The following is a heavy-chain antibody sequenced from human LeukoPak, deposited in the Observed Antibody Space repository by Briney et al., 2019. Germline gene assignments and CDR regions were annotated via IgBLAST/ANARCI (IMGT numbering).Heavy chain of an antibody. J-gene: IGHJ4*02. CDR2: ISGSGGST. CDR3: APRGGSGYYPYYFDY. CDR1: GFTFSSYA. D-gene: IGHD3-22*01. V-gene: IGHV3-23*01. Sequence: GGSLRLSCAASGFTFSSYAMSWVRQAPGKGLEWVSAISGSGGSTYYADSVKGRFTISRDNSKNTLYLQMNSLRAEDTGVYYCAPRGGSGYYPYYFDYWGQGTLVTVSS.